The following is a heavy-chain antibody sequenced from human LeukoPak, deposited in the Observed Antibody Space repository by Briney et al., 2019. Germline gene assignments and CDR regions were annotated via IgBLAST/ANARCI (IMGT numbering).Heavy chain of an antibody. V-gene: IGHV4-59*01. J-gene: IGHJ5*02. D-gene: IGHD4-23*01. CDR1: GGSITSYY. Sequence: PSETLSLTCTVSGGSITSYYWSWIRQSPMKGLEWIGSVYNRGTTYYNPSPKSRVTISGDTSKNQLSLRMTYVTTADTAVHFCARDYGGNSGEFDPWGQGTLVTVSS. CDR3: ARDYGGNSGEFDP. CDR2: VYNRGTT.